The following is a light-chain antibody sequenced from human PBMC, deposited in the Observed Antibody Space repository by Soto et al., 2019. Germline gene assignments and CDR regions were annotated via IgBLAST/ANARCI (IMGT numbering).Light chain of an antibody. CDR3: QQSYSTPV. V-gene: IGKV1-5*01. Sequence: DIQMNQSPSSLSASVGDRVTITCRASQSISSWLAWYQQKPGKAPKLLIYDASSLESGVPSRFSGSGSGTDFTLTISCLQSEDFATYYCQQSYSTPVFGQGTKVDIK. CDR1: QSISSW. CDR2: DAS. J-gene: IGKJ1*01.